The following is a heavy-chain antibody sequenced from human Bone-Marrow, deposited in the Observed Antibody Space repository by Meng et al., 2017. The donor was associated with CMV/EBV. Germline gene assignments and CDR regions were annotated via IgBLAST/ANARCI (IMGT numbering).Heavy chain of an antibody. CDR1: GGIFSRCA. Sequence: SVKVSCKASGGIFSRCAISWVRQAPGQGLEWMGGIIPIFGRANYAQKFQGRVTITTDDSTSTAYMEVSSLRSEDTAVYYCASGRGIAAAGEPRMDVWGQGTTVTVSS. CDR2: IIPIFGRA. V-gene: IGHV1-69*05. D-gene: IGHD6-13*01. J-gene: IGHJ6*02. CDR3: ASGRGIAAAGEPRMDV.